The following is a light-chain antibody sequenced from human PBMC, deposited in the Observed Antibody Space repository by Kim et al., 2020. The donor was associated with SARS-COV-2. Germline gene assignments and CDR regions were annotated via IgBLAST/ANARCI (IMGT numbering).Light chain of an antibody. Sequence: DIVMTQSPLSLPVTPGEPASISCRSSQSLLHSNGYNYLDWYLQKPGQSPQLLIYLGSNRASGVPDRFSGRGSGTDFTLKISRVEAGDVGVDYCMQALQTPNTLGEGTKLEF. V-gene: IGKV2-28*01. J-gene: IGKJ2*01. CDR2: LGS. CDR3: MQALQTPNT. CDR1: QSLLHSNGYNY.